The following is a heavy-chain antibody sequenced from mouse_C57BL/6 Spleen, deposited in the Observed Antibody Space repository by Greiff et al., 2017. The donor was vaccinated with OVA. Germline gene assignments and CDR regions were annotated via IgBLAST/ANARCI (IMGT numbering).Heavy chain of an antibody. CDR2: INPNNGGT. D-gene: IGHD2-5*01. V-gene: IGHV1-26*01. CDR1: GYTFTDYY. Sequence: EVQLQQSGPELVKPGASVKISCKASGYTFTDYYMNWVKQSHGKSLEWIGDINPNNGGTSYNQKFKGKATLTVDKSSSTAYMELRSLTSEDSAVYYCARRDYSNYEDYWGQGTTLTVSS. CDR3: ARRDYSNYEDY. J-gene: IGHJ2*01.